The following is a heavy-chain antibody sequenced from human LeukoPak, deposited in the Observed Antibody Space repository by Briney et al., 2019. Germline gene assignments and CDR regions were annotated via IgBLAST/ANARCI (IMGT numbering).Heavy chain of an antibody. D-gene: IGHD3-22*01. CDR1: GGSISGYY. J-gene: IGHJ4*02. V-gene: IGHV4-59*13. Sequence: SETLSLTCSVSGGSISGYYWSWIRQPPGKGLEYIGYVYYSGSTNYNPSLNSRVTISVDTPKNQFSLKLSSVTAADTAVYYCARHYYDSSGYYIFDYWGQGTLVTVSS. CDR3: ARHYYDSSGYYIFDY. CDR2: VYYSGST.